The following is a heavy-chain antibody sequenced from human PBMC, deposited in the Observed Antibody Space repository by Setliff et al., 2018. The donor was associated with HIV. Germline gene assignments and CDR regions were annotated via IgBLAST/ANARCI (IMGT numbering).Heavy chain of an antibody. CDR3: ARDANCGDSCSPYFDY. J-gene: IGHJ4*02. Sequence: GGSLRLSCAASGFAFSSYSMNWVRQAPGKGLEWVSYIRTSGSTISYADSVKGRFTISRDDAKNSLYLQMNSLRAEDTAVYYCARDANCGDSCSPYFDYWGQGTPVTVSS. CDR2: IRTSGSTI. D-gene: IGHD2-21*01. V-gene: IGHV3-48*01. CDR1: GFAFSSYS.